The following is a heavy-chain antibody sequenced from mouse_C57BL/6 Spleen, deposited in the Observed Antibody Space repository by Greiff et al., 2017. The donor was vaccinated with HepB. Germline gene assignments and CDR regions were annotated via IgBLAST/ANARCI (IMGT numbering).Heavy chain of an antibody. J-gene: IGHJ4*01. Sequence: EVQLQESGPELVKPGASVKISCKASGYSFTGYYMNWVKQSPEKSLEWIGEINPSTGGTTYNQKFKAKATLTVDKSSSTAYMQLKSLTSEDSAVYYCATVTYAMDYWGQGTSVTVSS. CDR3: ATVTYAMDY. V-gene: IGHV1-42*01. CDR1: GYSFTGYY. D-gene: IGHD2-1*01. CDR2: INPSTGGT.